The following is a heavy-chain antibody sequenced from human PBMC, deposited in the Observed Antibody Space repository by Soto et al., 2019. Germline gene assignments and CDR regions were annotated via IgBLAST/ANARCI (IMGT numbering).Heavy chain of an antibody. V-gene: IGHV1-24*01. D-gene: IGHD2-8*01. CDR3: ATDRGRVYANQAAFDI. CDR2: FDPEDGET. Sequence: ASVKVSCKVSGYTLTELSMQWVRQAPGKGLEWMGGFDPEDGETIYAQKFQGRVTMTEDTSTDTAYMELSSLRSEDTAVYYCATDRGRVYANQAAFDIWGQGTMVTVSS. CDR1: GYTLTELS. J-gene: IGHJ3*02.